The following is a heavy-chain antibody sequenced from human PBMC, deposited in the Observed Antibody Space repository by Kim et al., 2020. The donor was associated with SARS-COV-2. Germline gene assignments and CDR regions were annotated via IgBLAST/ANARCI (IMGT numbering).Heavy chain of an antibody. CDR1: Y. J-gene: IGHJ4*02. D-gene: IGHD3-10*01. V-gene: IGHV4-34*01. Sequence: YWNRIRQPPGKGLEWIGEINHSGSTNYIPSLKSRVTISVDTSKNQFSLKLSSVTAADTAVYYCARSGGYYYGSGSYYNPRVVFDYWGQGTLAT. CDR2: INHSGST. CDR3: ARSGGYYYGSGSYYNPRVVFDY.